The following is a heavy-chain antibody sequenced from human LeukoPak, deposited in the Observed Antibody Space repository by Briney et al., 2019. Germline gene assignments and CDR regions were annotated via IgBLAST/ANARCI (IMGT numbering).Heavy chain of an antibody. CDR3: AGSSSTVDWFDP. Sequence: SETLSLTCTVSGGSISSYYWSWIRQPPGKGLEWIGYIYYSGSTNYNPSLKSRVTISVDTSKNQFSLKLSAVTAADTAVYYCAGSSSTVDWFDPWGQGTLVTVSS. V-gene: IGHV4-59*01. CDR1: GGSISSYY. CDR2: IYYSGST. D-gene: IGHD2-2*01. J-gene: IGHJ5*02.